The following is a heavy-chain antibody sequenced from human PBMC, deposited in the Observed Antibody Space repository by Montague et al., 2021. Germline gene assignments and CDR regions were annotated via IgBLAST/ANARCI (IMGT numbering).Heavy chain of an antibody. Sequence: SETLSLTCIVYGGSISSCYYHWSWIRQPPGKGLEWIGSITYAGNNYYNPSLKSRVTMSVYTSRNQLSLKLTSVTAADTAVYYCARLDIVLIYWGFDYWGQGTLVTVSS. CDR2: ITYAGNN. CDR3: ARLDIVLIYWGFDY. V-gene: IGHV4-39*01. D-gene: IGHD2-8*01. CDR1: GGSISSCYYH. J-gene: IGHJ4*02.